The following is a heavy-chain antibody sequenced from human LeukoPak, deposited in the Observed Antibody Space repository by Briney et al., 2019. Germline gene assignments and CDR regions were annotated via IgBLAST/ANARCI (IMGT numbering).Heavy chain of an antibody. CDR1: GFTFSSYA. V-gene: IGHV3-30*18. Sequence: GGSLRLSWQASGFTFSSYAMHWVRQAPGKGLEWVAVISYDGSNKYYADSVKGRFTISRDNSKNTLYLQMNSLRAEDTAVYYCAKVGYSSGWGYFQHWGQGTLVTVSS. J-gene: IGHJ1*01. CDR3: AKVGYSSGWGYFQH. CDR2: ISYDGSNK. D-gene: IGHD6-19*01.